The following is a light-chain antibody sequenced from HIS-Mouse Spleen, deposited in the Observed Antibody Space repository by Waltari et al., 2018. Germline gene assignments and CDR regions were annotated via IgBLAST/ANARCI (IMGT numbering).Light chain of an antibody. Sequence: QSALTQPASVSGSPGQSLTISCTGTSRDVGSYTLVPRDQQHPGNAPKLMIYEGSKRPSGVSNRFSGSKSGNTASLTISGLQAEDEADYYCCSYAGSSPFVFGTGTKVTVL. J-gene: IGLJ1*01. CDR3: CSYAGSSPFV. V-gene: IGLV2-23*01. CDR1: SRDVGSYTL. CDR2: EGS.